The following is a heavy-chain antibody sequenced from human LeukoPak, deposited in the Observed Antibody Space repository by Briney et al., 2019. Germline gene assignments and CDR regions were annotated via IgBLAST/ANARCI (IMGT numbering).Heavy chain of an antibody. CDR2: IYSGGTT. CDR3: ARVGHYDSSGYFIFSSFDY. J-gene: IGHJ4*02. D-gene: IGHD3-22*01. CDR1: GFTVSSNY. V-gene: IGHV3-66*01. Sequence: GGSLRLSCAGSGFTVSSNYMSWVRQAPGKGLEWVSVIYSGGTTYYADSVKGRFTISRDNSKNTLYLQMNSLRAEDTAVYYCARVGHYDSSGYFIFSSFDYWGQGTLVTVSS.